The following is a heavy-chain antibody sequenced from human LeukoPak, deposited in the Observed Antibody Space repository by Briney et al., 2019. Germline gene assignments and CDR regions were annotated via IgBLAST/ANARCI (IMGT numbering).Heavy chain of an antibody. J-gene: IGHJ5*02. D-gene: IGHD1-26*01. CDR2: LYNSGST. CDR3: ARDGSGTYYNWFDP. CDR1: GGSISNYY. V-gene: IGHV4-59*01. Sequence: ASETLSLTCSVSGGSISNYYWSWLRQPPGKGLEWIGCLYNSGSTTYNPSLKSRVTISVDTSKNQFSLKLSSVTAADTAVYYCARDGSGTYYNWFDPWGQGTLVTVSS.